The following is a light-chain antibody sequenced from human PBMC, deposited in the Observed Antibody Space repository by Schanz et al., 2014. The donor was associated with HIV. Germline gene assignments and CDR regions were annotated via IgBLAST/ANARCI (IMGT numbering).Light chain of an antibody. J-gene: IGKJ1*01. Sequence: EIVLTQSPGTLSLSPGERATLSCRASQSLSASFLAWYQQKPGQAPRLLIYGASTRATGIPARFSGSGSGTDFTLTISRLEPEDFAVYYCQQYSRSPRTFGQGTKVEIK. CDR3: QQYSRSPRT. CDR1: QSLSASF. CDR2: GAS. V-gene: IGKV3-20*01.